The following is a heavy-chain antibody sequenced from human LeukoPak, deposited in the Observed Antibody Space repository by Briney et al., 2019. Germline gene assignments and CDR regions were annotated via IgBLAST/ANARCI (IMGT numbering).Heavy chain of an antibody. J-gene: IGHJ4*02. CDR3: GRFGYEAAVDY. CDR1: EFTFSTYW. D-gene: IGHD6-13*01. Sequence: GGSLRLSCAASEFTFSTYWMTWVRQAPGKGLEWVANIEPPGSATYYVDPVKGRFTISRDNAKNLRYLQMNSLRAEDTAVYYCGRFGYEAAVDYWGQGTLVTVSS. CDR2: IEPPGSAT. V-gene: IGHV3-7*01.